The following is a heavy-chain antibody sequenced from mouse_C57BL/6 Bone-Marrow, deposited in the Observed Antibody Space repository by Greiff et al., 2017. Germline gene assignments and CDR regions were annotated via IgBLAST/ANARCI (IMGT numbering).Heavy chain of an antibody. D-gene: IGHD1-1*01. J-gene: IGHJ3*01. V-gene: IGHV1-19*01. CDR1: GYTFTDYY. CDR2: INPYNGGT. CDR3: AREGDYYGAWFAY. Sequence: VQLQQSGPVLVKPGASVKMSCKASGYTFTDYYMNWVKQSHGKSLEWIGVINPYNGGTSYNQKFKGKATLTVDKSSSTAYMELNSLTSEDSAVYYCAREGDYYGAWFAYWGQGTLVTVSA.